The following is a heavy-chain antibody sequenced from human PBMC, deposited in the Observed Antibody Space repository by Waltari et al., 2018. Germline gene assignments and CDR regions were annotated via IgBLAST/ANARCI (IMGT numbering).Heavy chain of an antibody. V-gene: IGHV4-59*01. CDR3: ARVPISGWIFDY. J-gene: IGHJ4*02. Sequence: QVQLQESGPGLVKPSETLSLTCTVPGGPLSSYYWSWIRQPPGKGLEWIGYIYYSGSTNYNPSLKSRVTISVDTSKNQFSLKLSSVTAADTAVYYCARVPISGWIFDYWGQGTLVTVSS. CDR1: GGPLSSYY. D-gene: IGHD6-19*01. CDR2: IYYSGST.